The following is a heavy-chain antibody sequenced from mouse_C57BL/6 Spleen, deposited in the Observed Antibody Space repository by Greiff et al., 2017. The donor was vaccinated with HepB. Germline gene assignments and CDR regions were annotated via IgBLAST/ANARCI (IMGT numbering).Heavy chain of an antibody. CDR3: ANWDGYFDV. J-gene: IGHJ1*03. CDR1: GYAFSSSW. D-gene: IGHD4-1*01. Sequence: QVQLQQSGPELVKPGASVKISCKASGYAFSSSWMNWVKQRPGKGLEWIGRIYPGDGDTNYNGKFTGKATLTADKASSTAYMQLSSLTSEDSAVYFCANWDGYFDVWGTGTTVTVSS. CDR2: IYPGDGDT. V-gene: IGHV1-82*01.